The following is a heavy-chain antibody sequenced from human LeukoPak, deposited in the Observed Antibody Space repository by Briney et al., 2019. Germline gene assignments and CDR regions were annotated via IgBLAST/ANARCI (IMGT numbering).Heavy chain of an antibody. Sequence: SETLSLTCTVSGGSISNYFWSWIRQPPGKGLEWIGYIYYSRNTNYNPSLKSRVTISVDTSKNQFSLKVTSATAADTAVYYCALRTYSSSPSAFEIWGQGTMVTVSS. D-gene: IGHD6-13*01. J-gene: IGHJ3*02. CDR2: IYYSRNT. CDR3: ALRTYSSSPSAFEI. V-gene: IGHV4-59*01. CDR1: GGSISNYF.